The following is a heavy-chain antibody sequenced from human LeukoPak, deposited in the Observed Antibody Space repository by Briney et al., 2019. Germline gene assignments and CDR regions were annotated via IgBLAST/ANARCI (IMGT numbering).Heavy chain of an antibody. J-gene: IGHJ4*02. Sequence: GGSLRLSCAASVFTFSDAWTSWVRHAPGKGLEWVGRVKSKTHGRTTAYAAPVKGRFTISRDDSKTTVYLQMNSLKSEDAAMYYCTTERPYFDNWGQGTLVTVSS. CDR3: TTERPYFDN. V-gene: IGHV3-15*01. CDR1: VFTFSDAW. CDR2: VKSKTHGRTT.